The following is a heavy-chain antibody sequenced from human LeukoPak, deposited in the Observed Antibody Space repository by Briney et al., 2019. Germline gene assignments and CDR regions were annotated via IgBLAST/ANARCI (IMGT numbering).Heavy chain of an antibody. CDR1: GFTFSSYA. V-gene: IGHV3-23*01. D-gene: IGHD4-17*01. J-gene: IGHJ4*02. CDR3: AKSVASAVTTNPYFDY. CDR2: ISGSGGST. Sequence: GGSLRLSCAPSGFTFSSYAMSWVRQALGKGLKWVSVISGSGGSTYYADSVKGRFTISRDNSKNTLYLQMNSLRAEDTAVYYCAKSVASAVTTNPYFDYWGQGTLVTVSS.